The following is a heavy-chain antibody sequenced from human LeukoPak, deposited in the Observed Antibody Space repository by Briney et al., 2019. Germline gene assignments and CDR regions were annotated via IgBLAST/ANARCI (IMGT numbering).Heavy chain of an antibody. D-gene: IGHD3-22*01. V-gene: IGHV1-46*04. CDR2: INPNGGST. CDR3: ARGRNYYDSSRYYYEGDAFDI. Sequence: ASVKVSCKASGYTFRNYYMHWVRQAPGQGLEWMGIINPNGGSTTYAQKLRGRVTMTRDMSTTTIYMELSSLRSEDTAVYYCARGRNYYDSSRYYYEGDAFDIWGQGTMVTVSS. CDR1: GYTFRNYY. J-gene: IGHJ3*02.